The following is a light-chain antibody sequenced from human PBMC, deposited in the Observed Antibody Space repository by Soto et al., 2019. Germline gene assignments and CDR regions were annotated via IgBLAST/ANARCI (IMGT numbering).Light chain of an antibody. J-gene: IGKJ5*01. CDR1: LNVNSY. Sequence: IVLAQSPGPLSLSPGERATLSCRASLNVNSYLAWYQQQPRQAPRLLIYDASNRAAGIPARFSGSGSGTDFTLTISSLEPEDFAIYYCQQRQYWPPITFGQGTRREIK. CDR3: QQRQYWPPIT. V-gene: IGKV3-11*01. CDR2: DAS.